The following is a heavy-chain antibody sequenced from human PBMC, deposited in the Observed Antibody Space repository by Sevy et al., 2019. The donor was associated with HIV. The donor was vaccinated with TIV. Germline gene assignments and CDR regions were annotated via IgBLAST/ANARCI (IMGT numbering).Heavy chain of an antibody. CDR2: ISWNSGSI. V-gene: IGHV3-9*01. CDR1: GFTFDDYA. Sequence: GGSLRLSCAASGFTFDDYAMHWVRQAPGKGLEWVSGISWNSGSIGYADSVKGRFTISRDNAKNSLYLQMNSLRAEDTALYYCAKDKFYYGSSGYYFDYWGQGTLVTASS. D-gene: IGHD3-22*01. J-gene: IGHJ4*02. CDR3: AKDKFYYGSSGYYFDY.